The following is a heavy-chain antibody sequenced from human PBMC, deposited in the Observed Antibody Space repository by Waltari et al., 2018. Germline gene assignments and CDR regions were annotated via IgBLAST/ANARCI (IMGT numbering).Heavy chain of an antibody. CDR1: GFTFSNFA. CDR3: AKDAAAAPAYYYYMDV. CDR2: ISLDGVEK. Sequence: QVQLVEAGGGVVQPGRSLRLSCAASGFTFSNFAMHWVRQAPGKGRGWWAGISLDGVEKNYVYYVKGRFTITRDNSKNTLNLQMNSLRAEDTAVYYCAKDAAAAPAYYYYMDVWGEGTTVTISS. D-gene: IGHD6-13*01. V-gene: IGHV3-30*18. J-gene: IGHJ6*03.